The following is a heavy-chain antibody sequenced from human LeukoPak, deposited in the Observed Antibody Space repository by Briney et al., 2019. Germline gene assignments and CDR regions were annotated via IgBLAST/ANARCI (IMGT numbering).Heavy chain of an antibody. Sequence: GGSLRLSCAASGFTFSSYGMSWVRQAPGKGLEWVSAISGSGGSTYYADSVKGRFTVSRDNSKNTLYLQINSLRDEDTAVYYCAKDDAWLQYNDWGQGTLVTVSS. D-gene: IGHD5-24*01. CDR1: GFTFSSYG. CDR2: ISGSGGST. J-gene: IGHJ4*02. CDR3: AKDDAWLQYND. V-gene: IGHV3-23*01.